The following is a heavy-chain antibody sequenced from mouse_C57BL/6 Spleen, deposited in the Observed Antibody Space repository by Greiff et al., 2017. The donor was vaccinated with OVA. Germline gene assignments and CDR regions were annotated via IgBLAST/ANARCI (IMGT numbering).Heavy chain of an antibody. J-gene: IGHJ2*01. CDR1: GFTFSDFY. CDR2: RRNKANDYTT. CDR3: ARVLIYYGNSWYFDY. D-gene: IGHD2-1*01. Sequence: EVKLVESGGGLVQSGRSLRLSCATSGFTFSDFYMEWVRQAPGKGLEWIAARRNKANDYTTEYSASVKGRFIVSRDTSQSILYLQMNALRAEDTAIYYCARVLIYYGNSWYFDYCGQGTTLTVSS. V-gene: IGHV7-1*01.